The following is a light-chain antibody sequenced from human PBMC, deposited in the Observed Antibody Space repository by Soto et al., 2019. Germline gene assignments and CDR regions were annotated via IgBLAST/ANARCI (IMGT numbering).Light chain of an antibody. V-gene: IGKV1-16*01. Sequence: DIQMTQSPPSLSASVGDRVNLSFLASHDIDNYLAWRQHQTGSAPKSLIYAASTLQSGVPSRFTGSRSGTLFTLTISSRQPEDFATYYCQQYDSYPVTFGQGTRLEN. CDR2: AAS. CDR1: HDIDNY. J-gene: IGKJ5*01. CDR3: QQYDSYPVT.